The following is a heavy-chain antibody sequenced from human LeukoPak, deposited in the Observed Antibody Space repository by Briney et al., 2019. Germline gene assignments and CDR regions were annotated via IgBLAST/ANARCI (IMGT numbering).Heavy chain of an antibody. J-gene: IGHJ4*02. CDR2: MNPNSGGT. CDR1: GYTFTSYD. D-gene: IGHD6-19*01. CDR3: ARGGGYSSGWYYFDY. V-gene: IGHV1-8*02. Sequence: GASVKVSCKASGYTFTSYDINWVRQATGQGLEWMGWMNPNSGGTNYAQKFQGRVTMTRDTSASTAYMELSSLRSEDMAVYYCARGGGYSSGWYYFDYWGQGTLVTVSS.